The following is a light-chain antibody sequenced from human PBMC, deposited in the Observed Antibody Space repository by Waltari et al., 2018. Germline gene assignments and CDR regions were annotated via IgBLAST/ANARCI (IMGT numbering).Light chain of an antibody. V-gene: IGKV1-5*03. J-gene: IGKJ4*01. CDR3: QQFHSYPLT. CDR1: QSISTW. CDR2: QAS. Sequence: DIQMTQAPSTLAASVGESVTITCRASQSISTWLAWYQQKPGKAPNLLIYQASSLQNGVPSRFSGSGSGTEFTLTISSLQPDDFANYYCQQFHSYPLTFGGGTTVEIK.